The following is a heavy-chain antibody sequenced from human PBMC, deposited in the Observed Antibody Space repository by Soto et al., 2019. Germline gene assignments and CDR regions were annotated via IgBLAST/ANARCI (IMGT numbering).Heavy chain of an antibody. V-gene: IGHV4-59*01. D-gene: IGHD2-15*01. CDR1: GCSISSYY. J-gene: IGHJ4*02. CDR2: IYYSGST. Sequence: XETRSLTCTVSGCSISSYYWNWIRQPPGKGLEWIGYIYYSGSTNYNPSLKSRVTISVDTSKNQFSLKLSSVTAADTAVYYCATGGSRGFGYWGQGTLVTVSS. CDR3: ATGGSRGFGY.